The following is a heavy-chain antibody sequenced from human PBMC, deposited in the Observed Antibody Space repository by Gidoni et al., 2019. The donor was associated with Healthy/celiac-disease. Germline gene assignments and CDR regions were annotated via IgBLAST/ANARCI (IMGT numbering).Heavy chain of an antibody. V-gene: IGHV3-13*01. D-gene: IGHD1-1*01. Sequence: EVQLVESGGGLVQPGGSLSLSCAASGFTFSSYDMHWVRQATGKGLVLVAAIGTAGATYYPGSVKGRFTSSRENAKNALYLQMNSLRAGDTAVYYCARECVHRGMDVWGQGTTVTVSS. CDR1: GFTFSSYD. J-gene: IGHJ6*02. CDR3: ARECVHRGMDV. CDR2: IGTAGAT.